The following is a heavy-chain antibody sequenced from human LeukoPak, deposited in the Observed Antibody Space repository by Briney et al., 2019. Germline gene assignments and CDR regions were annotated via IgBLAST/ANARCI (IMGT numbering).Heavy chain of an antibody. CDR2: IIPIFGTA. J-gene: IGHJ5*02. D-gene: IGHD4-11*01. CDR1: GGTFSSYA. V-gene: IGHV1-69*13. CDR3: ARVQDYSNSNWFDP. Sequence: SVKVSCKASGGTFSSYAISWVRQAPGQGLEWMGGIIPIFGTANYAQKFQGRVTITADESTSTAYMEPSSLRSEDTAVYYCARVQDYSNSNWFDPWGQGTLVTVSS.